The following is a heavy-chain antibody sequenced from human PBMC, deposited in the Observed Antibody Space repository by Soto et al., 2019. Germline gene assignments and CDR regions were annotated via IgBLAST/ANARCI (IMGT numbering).Heavy chain of an antibody. CDR1: GYSFTSYW. CDR2: IYPGDSDT. V-gene: IGHV5-51*01. CDR3: ARHSPGPAYYYGMDV. J-gene: IGHJ6*02. Sequence: GEALKISCKGSGYSFTSYWIGLVRQVPGKGLEWMGIIYPGDSDTRYSPSFQGQVTISADKSISTAYLQWSSLKASDTAMYYCARHSPGPAYYYGMDVWGQGTTVTVSS.